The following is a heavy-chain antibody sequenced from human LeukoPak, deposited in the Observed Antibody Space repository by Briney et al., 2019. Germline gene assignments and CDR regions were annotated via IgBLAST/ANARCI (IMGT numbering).Heavy chain of an antibody. Sequence: GGSLRLSCAASGFTFSSYEMNWVRQAPGKGLEWVSYISSSGSTIYYADSVKGRFTISRDNAKNSLYLQMNSLRAEDTAVYYCARLGQWLVYYYYGMDVWGQGTTATVSS. CDR3: ARLGQWLVYYYYGMDV. J-gene: IGHJ6*02. CDR1: GFTFSSYE. CDR2: ISSSGSTI. D-gene: IGHD6-19*01. V-gene: IGHV3-48*03.